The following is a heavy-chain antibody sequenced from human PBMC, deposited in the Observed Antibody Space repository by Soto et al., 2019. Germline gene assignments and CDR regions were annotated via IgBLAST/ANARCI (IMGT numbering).Heavy chain of an antibody. CDR1: GDPISSGDYY. CDR3: ARAPYRATNSRGARYV. V-gene: IGHV4-30-4*01. J-gene: IGHJ3*01. CDR2: IYCSGTT. Sequence: QVQLQESGPGLVKPSQTLSLTCTVSGDPISSGDYYWSWIRQPPGKGLEWIGYIYCSGTTYYSPSLKRRVTMSVDTSKNQCYLKLSSVTAADTAVYYCARAPYRATNSRGARYVWGQGTMVTVSS. D-gene: IGHD1-26*01.